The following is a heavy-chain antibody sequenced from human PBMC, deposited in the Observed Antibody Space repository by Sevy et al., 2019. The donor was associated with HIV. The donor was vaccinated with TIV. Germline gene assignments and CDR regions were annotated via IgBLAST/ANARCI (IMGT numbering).Heavy chain of an antibody. Sequence: GGSLRLSCTASGFTFNKYNMNWVRQAPGKGLEWVSTITGSGTDIYYADSVKGRFTISRDDAKNSLYLQMNGLRAEDTAIYYCARAEQTYFFDYWGQGTLVTVSS. CDR3: ARAEQTYFFDY. CDR1: GFTFNKYN. CDR2: ITGSGTDI. J-gene: IGHJ4*02. V-gene: IGHV3-21*06.